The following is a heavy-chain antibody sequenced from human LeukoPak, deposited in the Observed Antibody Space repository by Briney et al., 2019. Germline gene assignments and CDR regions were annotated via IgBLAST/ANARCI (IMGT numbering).Heavy chain of an antibody. D-gene: IGHD1-26*01. CDR3: VKDNYSRASAFLDS. Sequence: PGGSLRLSCAASGFTFSSYAMHWVRQAPGKGLEWVAVISYDGSNKYYADSVKGRFTISRDNAKRSLYLQMNSLRSEDLALYYCVKDNYSRASAFLDSWGQGTLVTVSS. CDR2: ISYDGSNK. V-gene: IGHV3-30*04. J-gene: IGHJ4*02. CDR1: GFTFSSYA.